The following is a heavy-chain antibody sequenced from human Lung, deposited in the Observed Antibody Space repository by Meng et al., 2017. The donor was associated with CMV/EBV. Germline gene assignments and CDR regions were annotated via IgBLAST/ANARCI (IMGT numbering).Heavy chain of an antibody. J-gene: IGHJ4*02. CDR2: INDDGSST. Sequence: GESLKISCAASGFTFSKSWIHWVRQAPGKGLVWVSRINDDGSSTTYADSVKGRFTVSRDNAKDTLYLQMSSLRAEDTAVYYCATETFHDFGSGYVPFDYWGQGTLVTFSS. CDR1: GFTFSKSW. D-gene: IGHD3-3*01. CDR3: ATETFHDFGSGYVPFDY. V-gene: IGHV3-74*01.